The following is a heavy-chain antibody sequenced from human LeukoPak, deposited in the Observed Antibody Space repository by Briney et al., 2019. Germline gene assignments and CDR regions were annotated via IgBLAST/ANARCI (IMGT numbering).Heavy chain of an antibody. CDR3: AIGPIFSGRYWNWFDP. J-gene: IGHJ5*02. V-gene: IGHV6-1*01. CDR1: GDSVSSNSAA. Sequence: SQTLSLTCAISGDSVSSNSAAWNWIRQSPSRGLEWLGRTYYTSNWYNDYAVSVKSRIAINPDTSKNQFSLHLNSVTPEDTAVYYCAIGPIFSGRYWNWFDPWGQGTLVTVSS. CDR2: TYYTSNWYN. D-gene: IGHD2-8*02.